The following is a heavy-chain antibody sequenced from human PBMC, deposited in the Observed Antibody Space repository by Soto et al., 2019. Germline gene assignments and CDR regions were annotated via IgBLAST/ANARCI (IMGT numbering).Heavy chain of an antibody. Sequence: PGGSLRLSCAASGLTFSSYWMSWVRQAPGKGLEWVANIKQDGSQKYYVDSVKGRFTISRDNAKNSLYLQMNSLRVEDTAVYYCASAYYYDSSGYSPGGYWGQGTLVTAP. V-gene: IGHV3-7*01. CDR3: ASAYYYDSSGYSPGGY. CDR1: GLTFSSYW. D-gene: IGHD3-22*01. J-gene: IGHJ4*02. CDR2: IKQDGSQK.